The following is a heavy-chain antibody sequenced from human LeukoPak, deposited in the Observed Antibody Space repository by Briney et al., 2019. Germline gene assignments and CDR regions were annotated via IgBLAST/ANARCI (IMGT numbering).Heavy chain of an antibody. V-gene: IGHV3-23*01. CDR1: GFTFSSYA. CDR3: AKAGHTNDYVDY. D-gene: IGHD1-1*01. Sequence: GGSLRLSYAASGFTFSSYAMSWVRQAPGKGLEWVSAISGSGGSTYYTDSVKGRFTISRDNSKNTLYLQMNSLRAEDTAVYYCAKAGHTNDYVDYWGQGTLVTVSS. J-gene: IGHJ4*02. CDR2: ISGSGGST.